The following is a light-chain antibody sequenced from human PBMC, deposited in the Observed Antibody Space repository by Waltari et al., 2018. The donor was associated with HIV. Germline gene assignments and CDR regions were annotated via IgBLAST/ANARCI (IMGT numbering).Light chain of an antibody. J-gene: IGLJ3*02. CDR3: ATWDDNLRGLL. Sequence: QYVLAQPPSASGTPGQSVAISCSGTNSHIQYHTSNWYQQFPGAAPRLLIYANSQRPSGVPDRFSASKSGTSASLAITGLQTEDEAHYYCATWDDNLRGLLFGGGTKVTVL. V-gene: IGLV1-44*01. CDR2: ANS. CDR1: NSHIQYHT.